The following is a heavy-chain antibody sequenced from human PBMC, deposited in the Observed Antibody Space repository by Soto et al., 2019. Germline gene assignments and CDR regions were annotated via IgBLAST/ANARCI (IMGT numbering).Heavy chain of an antibody. V-gene: IGHV3-74*01. D-gene: IGHD5-12*01. CDR3: TRVGGSLSVMDV. Sequence: EVQLVESGGGLVQPGGSLRLSCAASGFTFSSYWMHWVRQAPGKGLVWVSRIDNAGSSVRYADSVKGRFTISRDNAKNTLYLQMNSLRAEYTAVYYRTRVGGSLSVMDVWGQGTTVTVSS. J-gene: IGHJ6*02. CDR2: IDNAGSSV. CDR1: GFTFSSYW.